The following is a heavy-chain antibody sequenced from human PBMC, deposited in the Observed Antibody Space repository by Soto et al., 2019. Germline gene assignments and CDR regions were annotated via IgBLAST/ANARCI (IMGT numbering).Heavy chain of an antibody. J-gene: IGHJ6*02. CDR1: GGTFSSYA. V-gene: IGHV1-69*06. CDR3: AVVEYSSSSYYYYGMDV. Sequence: SVKVSCKASGGTFSSYAISWVRQAPGQGLEWMGGIIPIFGTANYAQKFQGRVTITADKSTSTAYMELSSLRSEDTAVYYCAVVEYSSSSYYYYGMDVWGQGTTVTVSS. CDR2: IIPIFGTA. D-gene: IGHD6-6*01.